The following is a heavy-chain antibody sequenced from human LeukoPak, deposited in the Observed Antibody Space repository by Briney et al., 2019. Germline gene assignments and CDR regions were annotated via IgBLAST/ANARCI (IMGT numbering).Heavy chain of an antibody. J-gene: IGHJ4*02. CDR2: INHSGNA. V-gene: IGHV4-34*01. CDR3: AGWHCNSISCERGFDY. CDR1: GDSFRAYY. D-gene: IGHD2-2*01. Sequence: SETLSLTCAVYGDSFRAYYWSWLRQPPGKGLEWLGEINHSGNASYNPSLKSRVTMSVDTSKSQFSLKLTSVTAADTAVYYCAGWHCNSISCERGFDYWGQGTLVTVSS.